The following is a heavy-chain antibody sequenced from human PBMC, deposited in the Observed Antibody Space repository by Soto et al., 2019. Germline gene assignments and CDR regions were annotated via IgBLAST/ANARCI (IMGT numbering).Heavy chain of an antibody. CDR1: GFTFSSYG. CDR2: ISYDGSEK. Sequence: GGSLRLSCAASGFTFSSYGMHWVRQAPGKGLEWVAVISYDGSEKYYGDSVNGRFTISRDNSKNTLYLQMTSLRIEDTAVYYCAKDERYYGSGTYFTYYAMDVWGLGTTVTVSS. D-gene: IGHD3-10*01. V-gene: IGHV3-30*18. J-gene: IGHJ6*02. CDR3: AKDERYYGSGTYFTYYAMDV.